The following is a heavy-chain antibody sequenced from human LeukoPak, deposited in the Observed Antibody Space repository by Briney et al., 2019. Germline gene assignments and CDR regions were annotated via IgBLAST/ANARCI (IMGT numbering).Heavy chain of an antibody. J-gene: IGHJ4*02. CDR1: GYTFTSHA. Sequence: GGSLRLSCAASGYTFTSHAMSWVRQAPGKGLEWVAAISRSGGNTYYGDSVRGRFTISKDSSQNTLHLQMDSLRVEDTAVYYCAKDWPVSGDHYSPFDYWGQGTLVTVSS. V-gene: IGHV3-23*01. D-gene: IGHD4-11*01. CDR3: AKDWPVSGDHYSPFDY. CDR2: ISRSGGNT.